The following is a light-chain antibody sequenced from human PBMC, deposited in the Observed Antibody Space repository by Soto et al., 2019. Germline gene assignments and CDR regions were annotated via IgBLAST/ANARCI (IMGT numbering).Light chain of an antibody. CDR2: AAS. J-gene: IGKJ2*01. Sequence: DIQMTQSPSSLSASVGDRVTITCRASQSIATFLNWYQQRPGQAPRLLIYAASNLENGVPSTFSGSRSETVFTLTISSLQPEDFATDYCQQSYITPVTFGQGTKLEIK. CDR1: QSIATF. CDR3: QQSYITPVT. V-gene: IGKV1-39*01.